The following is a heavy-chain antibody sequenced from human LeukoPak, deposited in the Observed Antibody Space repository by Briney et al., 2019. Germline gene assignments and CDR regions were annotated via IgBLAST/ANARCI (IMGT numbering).Heavy chain of an antibody. Sequence: ASVKVSCKASGYTFTCYYMYCGRDAPGDGLEWIGWSYPNSGGTNYAQTFQGTVTMTRNTSISTAYLELSRLRSDDTAVYYCARKITMVRGVISHYYYYMDVWGKGTTVTISS. CDR3: ARKITMVRGVISHYYYYMDV. CDR2: SYPNSGGT. J-gene: IGHJ6*03. D-gene: IGHD3-10*01. V-gene: IGHV1-2*02. CDR1: GYTFTCYY.